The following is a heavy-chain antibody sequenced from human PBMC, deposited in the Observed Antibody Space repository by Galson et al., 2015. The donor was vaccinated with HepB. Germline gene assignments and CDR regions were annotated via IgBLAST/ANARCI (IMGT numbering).Heavy chain of an antibody. CDR2: INTNTGNP. J-gene: IGHJ6*03. CDR1: GYSFTSYA. D-gene: IGHD3-16*01. CDR3: AREEGLATPRGNYYYYYMDV. Sequence: SVKVSCKASGYSFTSYAMNWVRQAPGQGLEWMGWINTNTGNPTYAQDFTGRFVFSLDTSVSTAYLQISSLKAEDTAVYYCAREEGLATPRGNYYYYYMDVWGKGTTVTVSS. V-gene: IGHV7-4-1*02.